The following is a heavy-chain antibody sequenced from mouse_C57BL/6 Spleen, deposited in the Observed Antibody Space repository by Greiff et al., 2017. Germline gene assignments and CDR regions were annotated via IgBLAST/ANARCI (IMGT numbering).Heavy chain of an antibody. J-gene: IGHJ2*01. D-gene: IGHD3-2*01. CDR1: GYSITSGYY. CDR3: ARERETADFDY. CDR2: ISYDGSN. V-gene: IGHV3-6*01. Sequence: EVQLQESGPGLVKPSQSLSLTCSVTGYSITSGYYWNWIRQFPGNKLEWMGYISYDGSNNYNPSLKNRISITRDTSKNQFFLKLNSVTTEDTATYYCARERETADFDYWGQGTTLTVSS.